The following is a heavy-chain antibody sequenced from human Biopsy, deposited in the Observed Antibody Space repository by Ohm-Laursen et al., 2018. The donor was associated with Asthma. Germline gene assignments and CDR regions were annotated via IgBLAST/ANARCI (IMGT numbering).Heavy chain of an antibody. V-gene: IGHV3-53*01. D-gene: IGHD1-26*01. CDR2: IYSGGTS. CDR1: GFAVSRDY. J-gene: IGHJ4*02. CDR3: AGGDSGTGSHSYFDY. Sequence: SLRLSCAASGFAVSRDYMFWVRQAPGKGLEWVSVIYSGGTSHTADSVRGRFTISRDYSKNTLYLQMHSLRAEDTAVYYCAGGDSGTGSHSYFDYGGQGTRVTVSS.